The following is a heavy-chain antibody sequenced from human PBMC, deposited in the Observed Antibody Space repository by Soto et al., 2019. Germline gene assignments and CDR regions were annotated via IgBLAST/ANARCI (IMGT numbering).Heavy chain of an antibody. CDR3: AKCSQYEILTAYRAFDS. D-gene: IGHD3-9*01. CDR1: GFPFSNYA. V-gene: IGHV3-23*01. CDR2: TSGGGGGT. J-gene: IGHJ4*02. Sequence: EVQLLESGGGLVQPGGSLRLSCSVSGFPFSNYAMSWVRQAPGKGLEWVSSTSGGGGGTHYADSMKGRFTISRDNSKNTLQLEMSRLSADDAAVYYCAKCSQYEILTAYRAFDSWGQGTLVTVSS.